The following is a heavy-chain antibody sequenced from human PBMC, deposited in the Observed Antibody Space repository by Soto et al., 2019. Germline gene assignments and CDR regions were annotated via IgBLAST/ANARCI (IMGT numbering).Heavy chain of an antibody. V-gene: IGHV1-69*13. J-gene: IGHJ4*02. CDR2: IIPIFDTI. D-gene: IGHD3-3*01. CDR3: ASPLKWSGYYIAFDY. Sequence: SVKVSCKASGATFSSFAFSWVRQAPGQGLEWMGVIIPIFDTISYAQKFQGRVTITADESTRTAYMELNSLTSDDTAVYYCASPLKWSGYYIAFDYWGQGTLVTVSS. CDR1: GATFSSFA.